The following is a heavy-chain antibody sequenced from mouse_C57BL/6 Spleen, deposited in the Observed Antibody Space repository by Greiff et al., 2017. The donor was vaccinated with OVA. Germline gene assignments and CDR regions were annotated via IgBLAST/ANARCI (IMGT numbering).Heavy chain of an antibody. CDR2: IDPETGGT. CDR3: TRGGSNYYFDY. D-gene: IGHD2-5*01. V-gene: IGHV1-15*01. J-gene: IGHJ2*01. Sequence: VQPQQSGAELVRPGASVTLSCKASGYTFTDYEMHWVKQTPVHGLEWIGAIDPETGGTAYNQKFKGKAILTADKSSSTAYMELRSLTSEDSAVYYCTRGGSNYYFDYWGQGTTLTVSS. CDR1: GYTFTDYE.